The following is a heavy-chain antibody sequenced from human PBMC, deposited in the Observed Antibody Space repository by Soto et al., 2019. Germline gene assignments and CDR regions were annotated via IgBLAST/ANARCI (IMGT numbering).Heavy chain of an antibody. CDR3: AKDMFSSSSAATFDY. J-gene: IGHJ4*02. D-gene: IGHD6-6*01. CDR1: GFIFDDYA. V-gene: IGHV3-9*01. CDR2: ISWQSGSI. Sequence: DVQLVESGGGLAQPGRSLRLSCAASGFIFDDYAMHWVRQAPGKGLEWVSGISWQSGSIRYADSLKGRFTISRDNAKNSLYLQMNSLRVEDTALYYCAKDMFSSSSAATFDYWGQGILVTVSS.